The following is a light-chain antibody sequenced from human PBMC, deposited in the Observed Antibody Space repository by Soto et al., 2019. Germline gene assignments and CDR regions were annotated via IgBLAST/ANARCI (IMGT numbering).Light chain of an antibody. J-gene: IGKJ1*01. CDR2: DAS. CDR1: QSISTW. CDR3: LQYKSYTSWT. Sequence: DIQMTQSPSTLSASLGDRVTLTCRASQSISTWLAWYQQKPGKAPKLLIYDASTLESGVPSRFSGSGSGTERTLTISSLQPDDFATYYCLQYKSYTSWTFGQGTKVEI. V-gene: IGKV1-5*01.